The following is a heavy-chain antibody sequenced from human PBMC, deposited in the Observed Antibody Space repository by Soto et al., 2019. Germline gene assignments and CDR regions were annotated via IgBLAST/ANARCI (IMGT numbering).Heavy chain of an antibody. CDR3: ARDPRAVAGANTTRYYYYGMDV. D-gene: IGHD6-19*01. V-gene: IGHV6-1*01. CDR1: VDSVSSNSAA. J-gene: IGHJ6*02. Sequence: PSQTLSLTCAISVDSVSSNSAAWNWIRQSPSRGLEWLGRTYYRSKWYNDYAVSVKSRITINPDTSKNQFSLQLNSVTPEDTAVYYCARDPRAVAGANTTRYYYYGMDVWGQGTTVTVSS. CDR2: TYYRSKWYN.